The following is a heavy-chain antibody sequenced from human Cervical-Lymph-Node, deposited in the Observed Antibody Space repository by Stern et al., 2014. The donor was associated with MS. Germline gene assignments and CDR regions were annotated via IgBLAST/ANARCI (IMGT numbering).Heavy chain of an antibody. V-gene: IGHV1-69*09. CDR3: ARPPDLYDSSGYYFD. CDR2: IIPFLGIA. D-gene: IGHD3-22*01. Sequence: VQLVQSGAEVKKPGSSVKVSCKASGGTLNNYAVRWVRQAPGQGLERLGKIIPFLGIANYAHKFQGRVTLTAAATTSYMEVSSLRSDDTAVYYCARPPDLYDSSGYYFDWGQGTLVTVSS. CDR1: GGTLNNYA. J-gene: IGHJ4*02.